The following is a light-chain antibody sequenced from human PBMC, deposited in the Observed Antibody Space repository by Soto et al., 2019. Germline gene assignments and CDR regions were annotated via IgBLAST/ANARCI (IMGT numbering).Light chain of an antibody. CDR3: QKYNSAPLT. J-gene: IGKJ4*01. Sequence: DDQMTQSPSSLSAFVGDRVTITCRASQGISPYLAWFQQKPGKVPKLLIYATSTLQSGVPSRFSGSGSGTDFTLTISSLQPEDIATYYCQKYNSAPLTFGGGTKVEIK. CDR2: ATS. V-gene: IGKV1-27*01. CDR1: QGISPY.